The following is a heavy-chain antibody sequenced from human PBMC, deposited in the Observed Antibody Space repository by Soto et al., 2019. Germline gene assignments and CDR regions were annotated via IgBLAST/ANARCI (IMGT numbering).Heavy chain of an antibody. Sequence: VQLVESGGGVVQPGRSLRLSCAASGDSGFSFSSYGFHWVRQAPGKGPEGVAVISYDGSNRHFAESVKGRFSVSRDNAMLTVDLQMNSLRPEDTAVYYCAKDRMVRSSFYGMDVWGQGTTVTVSS. V-gene: IGHV3-30*18. CDR3: AKDRMVRSSFYGMDV. J-gene: IGHJ6*02. CDR2: ISYDGSNR. CDR1: GDSGFSFSSYG. D-gene: IGHD5-18*01.